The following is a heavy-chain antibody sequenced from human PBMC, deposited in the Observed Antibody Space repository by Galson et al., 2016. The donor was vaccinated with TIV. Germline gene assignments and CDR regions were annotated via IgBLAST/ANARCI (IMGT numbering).Heavy chain of an antibody. Sequence: TLSLTCAVSGGSVSSVGYSWNWVRQSEGKGLEWIGFIYHSGNTYYNPSLKSRVTTSLDGSKNQFSLRLTSVTAADAALYFCASPPPRYNWSYFDSWGQGTLVTVSS. CDR3: ASPPPRYNWSYFDS. CDR1: GGSVSSVGYS. J-gene: IGHJ4*02. CDR2: IYHSGNT. V-gene: IGHV4-30-2*06. D-gene: IGHD1-20*01.